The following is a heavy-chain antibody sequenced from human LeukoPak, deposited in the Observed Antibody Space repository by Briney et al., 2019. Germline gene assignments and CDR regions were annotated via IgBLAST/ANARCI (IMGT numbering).Heavy chain of an antibody. Sequence: GGSLRLSCAASGFTSSSYAMSWVRQAPGKGLEWVSAISGSGGSTYYADSVKGRLTISRDNSKNTLYLQMNSLRAEDTAVYYCVLGTAHFDYWGQGTLVTVSS. V-gene: IGHV3-23*01. CDR2: ISGSGGST. CDR1: GFTSSSYA. CDR3: VLGTAHFDY. J-gene: IGHJ4*02. D-gene: IGHD1-14*01.